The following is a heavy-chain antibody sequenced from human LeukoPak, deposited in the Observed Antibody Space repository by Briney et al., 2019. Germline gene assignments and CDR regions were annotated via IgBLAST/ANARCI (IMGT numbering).Heavy chain of an antibody. Sequence: ASVKVSCKTSGYTFTGYYMHWVRQAPGQGLEWMGWINPNSGGTNYAQRFQGRVTMTRDRSISTAYMELSSLTSDDTAMYYCATARGYNSGPSGGLDYWGQGTLVTVSS. D-gene: IGHD5-18*01. CDR3: ATARGYNSGPSGGLDY. CDR2: INPNSGGT. V-gene: IGHV1-2*02. J-gene: IGHJ4*02. CDR1: GYTFTGYY.